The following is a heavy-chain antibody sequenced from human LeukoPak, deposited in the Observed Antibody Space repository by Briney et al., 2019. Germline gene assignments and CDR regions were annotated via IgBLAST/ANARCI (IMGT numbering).Heavy chain of an antibody. J-gene: IGHJ5*02. CDR2: INPNSGGT. D-gene: IGHD4-11*01. Sequence: ASVKVSCKASGYTFTGYYMHWVRQAPGQGLEWMGWINPNSGGTNYAQKLQGRVTMTTDTSTSTAYMELRSLRSDDTAVYYCARVESYSNYGWFDPWGQGTLVTVSS. V-gene: IGHV1-2*02. CDR1: GYTFTGYY. CDR3: ARVESYSNYGWFDP.